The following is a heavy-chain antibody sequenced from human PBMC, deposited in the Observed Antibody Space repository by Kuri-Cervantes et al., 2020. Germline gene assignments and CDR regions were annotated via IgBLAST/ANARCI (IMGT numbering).Heavy chain of an antibody. CDR1: GFTFSGSA. CDR3: RTTGGIVGATAPLPDY. J-gene: IGHJ4*02. D-gene: IGHD1-26*01. V-gene: IGHV3-73*01. Sequence: GESLKISCAASGFTFSGSAMHWVRQASGKGLEWVGRIRSKANSYATAYAASVKGRFTISRDDSKNTAYLQMNSLKTEDTAVYYCRTTGGIVGATAPLPDYWGQGTLVTVSS. CDR2: IRSKANSYAT.